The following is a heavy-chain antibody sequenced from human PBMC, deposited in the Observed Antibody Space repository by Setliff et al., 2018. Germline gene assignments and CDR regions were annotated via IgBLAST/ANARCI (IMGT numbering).Heavy chain of an antibody. J-gene: IGHJ4*02. V-gene: IGHV1-8*01. CDR1: GYTFTSYD. D-gene: IGHD6-13*01. CDR2: MNPNSGNT. Sequence: ASVKVSCKASGYTFTSYDINWVRQATGQGLEWMGWMNPNSGNTGYAQKFQGRVTMTRNTSISTAYMELSSLRSEDTAVYYCARAYSSSLHYFDCWGQGTLVTVSS. CDR3: ARAYSSSLHYFDC.